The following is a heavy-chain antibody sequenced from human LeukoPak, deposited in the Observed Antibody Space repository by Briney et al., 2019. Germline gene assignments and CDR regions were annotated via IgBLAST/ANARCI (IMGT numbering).Heavy chain of an antibody. Sequence: SETLSLTCAVSGYSISSGYYWGWIRQPPGKGLEWIGGIYHSGSTYYNPSLKSRVTISVDTSKNQFSLKLSSVTAADTAVYYCARGPPHTAMPAAYFDYWGQGTLVTVSS. CDR2: IYHSGST. V-gene: IGHV4-38-2*01. D-gene: IGHD5-18*01. CDR3: ARGPPHTAMPAAYFDY. J-gene: IGHJ4*02. CDR1: GYSISSGYY.